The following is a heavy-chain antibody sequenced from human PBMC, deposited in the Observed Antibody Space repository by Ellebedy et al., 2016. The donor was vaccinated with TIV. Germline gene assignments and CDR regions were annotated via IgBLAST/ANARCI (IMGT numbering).Heavy chain of an antibody. CDR2: IRQDGTEK. D-gene: IGHD2-2*01. Sequence: GESLKMSCAASGFTFSSYWMSWVRQAPGKGLEWVAGIRQDGTEKHYVDSVKGRFSISRDNAKKSLYLQMSSLRAEDTAVYYCARGQSTSFDYWGQGTLVTVSS. CDR3: ARGQSTSFDY. CDR1: GFTFSSYW. J-gene: IGHJ4*02. V-gene: IGHV3-7*03.